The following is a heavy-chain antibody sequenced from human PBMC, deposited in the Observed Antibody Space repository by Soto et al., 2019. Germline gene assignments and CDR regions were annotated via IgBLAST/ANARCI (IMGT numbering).Heavy chain of an antibody. J-gene: IGHJ5*02. CDR3: ARGKSGLPTNYYLAITWFDP. D-gene: IGHD3-22*01. CDR1: GGSFSGYH. V-gene: IGHV4-34*01. CDR2: VTQTGAT. Sequence: QVQLQQWGAGLLRSSESLSLSCAVYGGSFSGYHWSWIRQSPGQGLEWIGHVTQTGATNYNPSLKTRVTISGDTSKSQFSLQLRSVTVADSGVYYCARGKSGLPTNYYLAITWFDPWGQGTLVTVSS.